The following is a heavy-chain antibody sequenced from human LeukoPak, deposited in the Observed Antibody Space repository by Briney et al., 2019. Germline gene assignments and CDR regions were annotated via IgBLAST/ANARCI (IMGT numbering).Heavy chain of an antibody. CDR1: GYSFTSYW. J-gene: IGHJ4*02. CDR2: IDPSDSYP. D-gene: IGHD4-17*01. V-gene: IGHV5-10-1*01. Sequence: GASLKISCRGPGYSFTSYWISWVRQLPDKGLDWMGRIDPSDSYPTYSPTFQGHVTISADKSISTAYLQWSSLKASDTAMYYCARLTTYGDYYYFDYWGQGTLVTVSS. CDR3: ARLTTYGDYYYFDY.